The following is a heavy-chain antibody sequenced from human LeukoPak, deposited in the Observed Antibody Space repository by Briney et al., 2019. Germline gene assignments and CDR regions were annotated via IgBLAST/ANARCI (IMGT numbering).Heavy chain of an antibody. Sequence: GASVKVSCKASGGTFSSYAISWVRQAPGQGLEWMGGIIPIFGTANYAQKFQGRVTITADESTSTAYMELSSLRSEDTAVYYCARSPAGGAFWFDPWGQGTLVTVSS. J-gene: IGHJ5*02. CDR3: ARSPAGGAFWFDP. CDR2: IIPIFGTA. D-gene: IGHD1-1*01. CDR1: GGTFSSYA. V-gene: IGHV1-69*13.